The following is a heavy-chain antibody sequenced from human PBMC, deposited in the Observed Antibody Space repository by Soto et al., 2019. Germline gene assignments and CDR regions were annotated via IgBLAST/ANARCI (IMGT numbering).Heavy chain of an antibody. CDR3: ARDGARIDSSGKFDY. J-gene: IGHJ4*02. D-gene: IGHD3-22*01. V-gene: IGHV3-33*01. Sequence: QVQLVESGGGVVQPGRSLRLSCVASGFKFTDYGLNWVRQTPGKGLEWVAISWFDGSIAYYAECVKGRFTISRDDSRNTVYLHMNSLRGEDTAMYYCARDGARIDSSGKFDYWGQGTQVTVSS. CDR2: SWFDGSIA. CDR1: GFKFTDYG.